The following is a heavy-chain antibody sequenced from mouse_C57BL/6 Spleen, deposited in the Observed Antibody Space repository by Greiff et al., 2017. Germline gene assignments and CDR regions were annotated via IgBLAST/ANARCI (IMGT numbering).Heavy chain of an antibody. CDR3: AGSRLYEGWFAY. D-gene: IGHD2-12*01. J-gene: IGHJ3*01. CDR2: IDPSDSYT. Sequence: VQLQQPGAELVKPGASVKLSCKASGYTFTSYWMQWVKQRPGQGLEWIGEIDPSDSYTNYNQKFKGKATLTVDTSSSTAYMQLSSLTSEDSAVYYCAGSRLYEGWFAYGGQGTLVTVSA. CDR1: GYTFTSYW. V-gene: IGHV1-50*01.